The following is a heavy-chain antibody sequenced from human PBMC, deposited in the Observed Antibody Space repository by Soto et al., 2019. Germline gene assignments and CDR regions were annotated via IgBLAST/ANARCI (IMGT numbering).Heavy chain of an antibody. D-gene: IGHD5-12*01. CDR1: RGSGRSDNYY. Sequence: QVQLQESGPGLVKPSETLSLTCTVSRGSGRSDNYYWTWIRQTPVKGLEWLGFISKTGNTKYNHSLKSRVTITLDTSKNHFSLMLTSVTAADTDVYYCAREIPRDGYNFESGAMDVWGQGTTVTVSS. V-gene: IGHV4-61*03. CDR3: AREIPRDGYNFESGAMDV. CDR2: ISKTGNT. J-gene: IGHJ6*02.